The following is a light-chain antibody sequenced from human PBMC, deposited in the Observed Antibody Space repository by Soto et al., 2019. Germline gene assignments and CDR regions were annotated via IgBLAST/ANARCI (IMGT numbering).Light chain of an antibody. CDR2: EVS. V-gene: IGLV2-23*02. CDR3: CSYAGSSTPYV. J-gene: IGLJ1*01. CDR1: SSDVGSYNL. Sequence: QSALTQPASVSGSPGQSITISCTGTSSDVGSYNLVSWYQQHPGKAPKLMIYEVSERPSGVSNRFSGSKSGNTASLTTSGLQTEDEADYYCCSYAGSSTPYVFGTGTKVTVL.